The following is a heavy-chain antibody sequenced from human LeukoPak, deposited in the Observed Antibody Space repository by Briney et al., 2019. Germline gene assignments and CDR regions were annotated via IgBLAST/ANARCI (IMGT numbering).Heavy chain of an antibody. CDR1: GFTFSSYA. V-gene: IGHV3-23*01. CDR3: AKVGMQLWNYYHYYGMDV. Sequence: GGSLRLSCAASGFTFSSYAMSWVRQAPGKGLEWVSAISGSGGSTYYADSVKGRFTISRDNSKNTLYLQMNSLRAEDTAVYYCAKVGMQLWNYYHYYGMDVWGQGTTVTVSS. J-gene: IGHJ6*02. CDR2: ISGSGGST. D-gene: IGHD5-18*01.